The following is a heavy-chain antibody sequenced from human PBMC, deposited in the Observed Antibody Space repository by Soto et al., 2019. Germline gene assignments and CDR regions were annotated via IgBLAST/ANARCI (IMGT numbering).Heavy chain of an antibody. Sequence: GGSLRLSCAASGFTFYSYAMSWVRQAPGKGLEWVSTIGSVGGDTYYADSVKGRFTISRDDSKNTLLLQMNSLRAEDTAVYYCVKDRRAYNSVWDPFDIWGQGTMVTVSS. J-gene: IGHJ3*02. V-gene: IGHV3-23*01. CDR1: GFTFYSYA. CDR2: IGSVGGDT. CDR3: VKDRRAYNSVWDPFDI. D-gene: IGHD1-20*01.